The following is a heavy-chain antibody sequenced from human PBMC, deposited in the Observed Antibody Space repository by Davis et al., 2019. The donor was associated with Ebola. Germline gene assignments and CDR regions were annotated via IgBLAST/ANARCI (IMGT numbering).Heavy chain of an antibody. J-gene: IGHJ6*02. CDR3: AREVRLPSGSYDYYYHGMDV. CDR2: LYRNGKT. D-gene: IGHD3-16*01. V-gene: IGHV4-59*01. CDR1: GGPIGTYY. Sequence: MPSETLSLTCTVPGGPIGTYYWNWIRQPPGKGLEWIGYLYRNGKTNYNSSLSSRVTISVDMSKSQVSLRLGSVTAADTAVYYCAREVRLPSGSYDYYYHGMDVWGRGTTVIVSS.